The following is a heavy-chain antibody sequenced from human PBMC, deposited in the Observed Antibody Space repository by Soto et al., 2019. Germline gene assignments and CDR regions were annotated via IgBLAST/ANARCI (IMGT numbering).Heavy chain of an antibody. J-gene: IGHJ6*02. CDR1: GFTFSGSA. D-gene: IGHD2-21*02. V-gene: IGHV3-73*02. CDR3: TKAYCGGDCYSSGEYYYYGMDV. Sequence: EVQLVESGGGLVQPGGSLKRCCAASGFTFSGSAMHWVRQAYGKGLEWVGRIRSKANSYATAYAASVKGMFTISRDDSKNTAYLQMNSLKTEDTAVYYCTKAYCGGDCYSSGEYYYYGMDVWGQGTTVPGSS. CDR2: IRSKANSYAT.